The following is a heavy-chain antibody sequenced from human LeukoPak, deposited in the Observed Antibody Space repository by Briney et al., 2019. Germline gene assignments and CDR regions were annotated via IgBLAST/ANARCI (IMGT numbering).Heavy chain of an antibody. Sequence: PSETLSLTCTVSGGSISSGDYYWSWIRQPPGKGLEWIGYIYYSGSTYYNPSLKSRVTISVDTSKNQFSLKLSSVTAADTAVYYCAREIPSSTSEGYYYYMDVWGKGTTVTVSS. CDR3: AREIPSSTSEGYYYYMDV. D-gene: IGHD2-2*01. J-gene: IGHJ6*03. V-gene: IGHV4-30-4*08. CDR2: IYYSGST. CDR1: GGSISSGDYY.